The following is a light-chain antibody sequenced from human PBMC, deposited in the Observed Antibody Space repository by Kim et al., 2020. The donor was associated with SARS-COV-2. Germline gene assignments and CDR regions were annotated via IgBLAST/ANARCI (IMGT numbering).Light chain of an antibody. Sequence: EIEMTQSPAILSVSPGERATLSCRASQSVSSDLAWYQQKPGQAPGLLIYGASTRATDVPARFSGSGSGTEFTLTISSLQSEDFAVYYWQQYYSWPRTFGQGTKVDIK. V-gene: IGKV3-15*01. CDR3: QQYYSWPRT. J-gene: IGKJ1*01. CDR1: QSVSSD. CDR2: GAS.